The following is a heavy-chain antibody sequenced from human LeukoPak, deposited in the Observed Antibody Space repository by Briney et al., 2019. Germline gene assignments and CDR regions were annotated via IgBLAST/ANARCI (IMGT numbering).Heavy chain of an antibody. Sequence: SETLSLTCTVSGGSISSSSYYWGWIRQPPGKGLEWIGYIYYSGSTNYNPSLKSRVTISVDTSKNQFSLKLSSVTAADTAVYYCARGVLYYYDSSGYPSTGYYYMDVWGKGTTVTVSS. J-gene: IGHJ6*03. CDR3: ARGVLYYYDSSGYPSTGYYYMDV. V-gene: IGHV4-61*05. D-gene: IGHD3-22*01. CDR2: IYYSGST. CDR1: GGSISSSSYY.